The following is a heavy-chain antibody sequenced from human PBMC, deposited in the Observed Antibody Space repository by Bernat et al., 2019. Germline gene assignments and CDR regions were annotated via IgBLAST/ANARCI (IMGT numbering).Heavy chain of an antibody. J-gene: IGHJ4*02. CDR2: ISYDGSNK. V-gene: IGHV3-30*18. D-gene: IGHD3-10*01. CDR3: AEDDPPPGAEFDY. Sequence: QVQLVESGGGVVQPGRSLRLSCAASGFTFSSYGMHWVRQAPVKGLEWVAVISYDGSNKYYADSVKGRFTISRDNSKNTLYLQMNSLRAEDTAVYYCAEDDPPPGAEFDYWGQGTLVTVSS. CDR1: GFTFSSYG.